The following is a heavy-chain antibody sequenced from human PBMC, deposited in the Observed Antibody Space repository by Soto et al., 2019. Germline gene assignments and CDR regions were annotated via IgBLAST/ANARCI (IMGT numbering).Heavy chain of an antibody. Sequence: QVQLQESGPGLVKPSETLSLTCTVSGGSISSYYWSWIRQPPGKGLEWSGYIYYSGSTNYNPYLKSRVTISVDTSKNQFSLKLSSVTAADTAVYYCARRYGDAFDIWGQGTMVTVSS. CDR2: IYYSGST. CDR3: ARRYGDAFDI. CDR1: GGSISSYY. D-gene: IGHD4-17*01. V-gene: IGHV4-59*08. J-gene: IGHJ3*02.